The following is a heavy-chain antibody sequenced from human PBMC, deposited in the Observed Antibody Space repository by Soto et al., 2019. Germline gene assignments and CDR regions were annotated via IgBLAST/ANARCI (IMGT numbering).Heavy chain of an antibody. CDR1: GYTFTSYA. Sequence: QVQLVQSGAEEKKPGASVKVSCKASGYTFTSYAMHWVRQAPGQRLEWMGWINAGNGNTKYSQKFQGRVTITRYTSASTTYMELRSLRSEDTAVYYCARVPSYYGMDVWGKGTTVTVSS. CDR3: ARVPSYYGMDV. CDR2: INAGNGNT. J-gene: IGHJ6*04. V-gene: IGHV1-3*05.